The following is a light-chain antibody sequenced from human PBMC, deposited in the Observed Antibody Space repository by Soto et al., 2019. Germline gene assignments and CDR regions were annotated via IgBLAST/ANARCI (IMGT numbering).Light chain of an antibody. V-gene: IGLV2-14*01. CDR2: EVS. J-gene: IGLJ2*01. CDR3: SSYTRRTTS. CDR1: SSDFNSYNY. Sequence: QLVLTQPASVSGSPGQSITISCTATSSDFNSYNYVSWYQHHPGKAPKLLIYEVSNRPSGVSDRFSGSKSGNTASLTISGLQPEDEADYYCSSYTRRTTSFGGGTKVTVL.